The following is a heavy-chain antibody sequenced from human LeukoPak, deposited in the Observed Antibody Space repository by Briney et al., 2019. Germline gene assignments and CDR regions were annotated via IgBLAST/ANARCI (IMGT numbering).Heavy chain of an antibody. CDR2: INPNSGGT. J-gene: IGHJ4*02. D-gene: IGHD1-26*01. V-gene: IGHV1-2*02. CDR1: GYTFTGYY. CDR3: ARGSGWELPYYFDY. Sequence: ASVTVSCKASGYTFTGYYMHWVRQAPGQGLEWMGWINPNSGGTNYAQKFQGRVTMTRDTSISTAYMELSRLRSDDTAVYYCARGSGWELPYYFDYWGQGTLVTVSS.